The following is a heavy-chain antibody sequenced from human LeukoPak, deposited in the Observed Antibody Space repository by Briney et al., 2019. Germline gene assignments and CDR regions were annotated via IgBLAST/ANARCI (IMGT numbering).Heavy chain of an antibody. CDR1: GYSFTSYG. J-gene: IGHJ3*02. D-gene: IGHD1-1*01. CDR3: ARGVYNWNDGTDAFDI. V-gene: IGHV1-18*01. CDR2: ISPSNGNT. Sequence: ASVKVSCKASGYSFTSYGINWVRQAPGQGLEWMGWISPSNGNTNYAQNLQGRVTMTTDTSTSTAYMELRSLRSDDTAVYYCARGVYNWNDGTDAFDIWGQGTMVTVS.